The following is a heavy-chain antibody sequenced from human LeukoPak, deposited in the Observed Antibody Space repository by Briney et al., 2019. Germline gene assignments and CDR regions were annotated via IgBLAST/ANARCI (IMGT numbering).Heavy chain of an antibody. J-gene: IGHJ6*04. V-gene: IGHV1-46*01. CDR2: INPSGGST. CDR3: ARDRRGNYDFWSLTMDV. CDR1: GYTFTSYY. Sequence: ASVKVSCKASGYTFTSYYMQWVRQAPGQGLEWMGIINPSGGSTSYAQKFQGRATMTRDTSTSTAYMELSSLRSEDTAVYYCARDRRGNYDFWSLTMDVWGKGTTVTVSS. D-gene: IGHD3-3*01.